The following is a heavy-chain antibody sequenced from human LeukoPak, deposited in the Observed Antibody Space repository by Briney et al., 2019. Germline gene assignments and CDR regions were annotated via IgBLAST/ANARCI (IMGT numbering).Heavy chain of an antibody. J-gene: IGHJ3*02. Sequence: KPGGSLRLSCAASGFTFSSYAMNWVRQAPGKGLEWVSAISGSGSGDITYYADSVKGRFTISRDNSKNTLYLQMNSLRAEDTAVYYCAKDQEITYYYDSGGAFDIWGQGTMVTVSS. V-gene: IGHV3-23*01. CDR2: ISGSGSGDIT. D-gene: IGHD3-22*01. CDR3: AKDQEITYYYDSGGAFDI. CDR1: GFTFSSYA.